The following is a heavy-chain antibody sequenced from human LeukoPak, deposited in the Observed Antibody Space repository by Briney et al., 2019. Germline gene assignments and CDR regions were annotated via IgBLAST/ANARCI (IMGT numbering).Heavy chain of an antibody. J-gene: IGHJ4*02. Sequence: GGSLRLSCAASGFPFSNAWMSWVRQAPGKGLEWVGRIKSRTDGGTTDYAAPVKGRFTISRDESKNTLYLQMNSLKTEDTAVYYCAKALWGDNTIFGVVKTDYWGQGTLVTVSS. CDR2: IKSRTDGGTT. CDR3: AKALWGDNTIFGVVKTDY. CDR1: GFPFSNAW. D-gene: IGHD3-3*01. V-gene: IGHV3-15*01.